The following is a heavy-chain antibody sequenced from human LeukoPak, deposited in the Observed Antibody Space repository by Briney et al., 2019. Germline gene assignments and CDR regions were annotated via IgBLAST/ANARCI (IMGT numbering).Heavy chain of an antibody. V-gene: IGHV4-39*07. CDR1: GGSISSSSYY. CDR2: IYYSGST. J-gene: IGHJ4*02. CDR3: ARGLWSYFDY. Sequence: SETLSLTCTVSGGSISSSSYYWSWIRQPPGKGLEWIGSIYYSGSTYYNPSLKSRVTISVDTSKNQFSLKLSSVTAADTAVYYCARGLWSYFDYWGQGTLVTVSS. D-gene: IGHD3-3*01.